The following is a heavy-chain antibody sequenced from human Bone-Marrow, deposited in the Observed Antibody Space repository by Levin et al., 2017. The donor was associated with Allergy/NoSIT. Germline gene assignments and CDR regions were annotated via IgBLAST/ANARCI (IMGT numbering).Heavy chain of an antibody. D-gene: IGHD2-2*01. J-gene: IGHJ6*03. CDR2: IIPIFGTA. Sequence: GASVKVSCKASGGTFSSYAISWVRQAPGQGLEWMGGIIPIFGTANYAQKFQGRVTITADESTSTAYMELSSLRSEDTAVYYCARDKLGYCSSTSCYGYYYYYYYMDVWGKGTTVTVSS. CDR3: ARDKLGYCSSTSCYGYYYYYYYMDV. V-gene: IGHV1-69*13. CDR1: GGTFSSYA.